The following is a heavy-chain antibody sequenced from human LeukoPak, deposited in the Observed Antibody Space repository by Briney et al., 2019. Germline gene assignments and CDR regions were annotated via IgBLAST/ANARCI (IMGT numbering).Heavy chain of an antibody. J-gene: IGHJ4*02. Sequence: PSETLSLTCTVSGDSISSYSWSWIRQPPGKGLEWMWDIYNSGNTNYNPSLKSRVTLSVDTSKNQFSLKLSSVTAADTAVYYCARHYCSGGSCYPNGFDYWGQGTLVTVSS. CDR1: GDSISSYS. D-gene: IGHD2-15*01. CDR2: IYNSGNT. V-gene: IGHV4-59*08. CDR3: ARHYCSGGSCYPNGFDY.